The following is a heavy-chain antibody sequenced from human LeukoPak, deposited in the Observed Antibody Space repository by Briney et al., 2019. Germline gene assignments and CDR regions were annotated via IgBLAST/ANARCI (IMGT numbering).Heavy chain of an antibody. CDR3: AKAEDWGSSSYFDY. CDR1: GFTFSSYA. J-gene: IGHJ4*02. V-gene: IGHV3-23*01. D-gene: IGHD3-16*01. Sequence: PGGSLRLSCAASGFTFSSYAMSWVRQAPGKGLEWVSAISDSGDSTYYADSVQGRFTISRDNSKNTLYLQMNSLRADDTAVYYCAKAEDWGSSSYFDYWGQGTLVTVSS. CDR2: ISDSGDST.